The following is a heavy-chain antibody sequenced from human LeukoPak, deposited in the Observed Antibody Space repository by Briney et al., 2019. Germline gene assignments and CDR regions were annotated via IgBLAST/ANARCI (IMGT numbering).Heavy chain of an antibody. CDR2: ISWDGGST. CDR1: GFTFDDYA. J-gene: IGHJ3*02. D-gene: IGHD2-2*01. Sequence: TGGSLRLSCAASGFTFDDYAMHWVRQAPGKGLEWVSLISWDGGSTYYADSVKGRFIISRDNSKNALYLQMNSLRAEDTALYYCAKDSCSSTSCYSGVYAFDMWGQGTMVTVSS. V-gene: IGHV3-43D*03. CDR3: AKDSCSSTSCYSGVYAFDM.